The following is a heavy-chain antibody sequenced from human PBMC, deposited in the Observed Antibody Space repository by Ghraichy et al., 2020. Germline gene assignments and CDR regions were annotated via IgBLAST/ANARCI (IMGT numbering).Heavy chain of an antibody. CDR2: ISGSGGST. CDR1: GFTFSSYA. D-gene: IGHD3-22*01. V-gene: IGHV3-23*01. J-gene: IGHJ4*02. CDR3: AKKAVINGGYYFDY. Sequence: GGSLRLSCAASGFTFSSYAMNWVRQAPGKGLEWVSVISGSGGSTYYADSVKGRFTISRDNSKNTLYLQMNSLRAEDTAVYYCAKKAVINGGYYFDYWGQGTLVTVSS.